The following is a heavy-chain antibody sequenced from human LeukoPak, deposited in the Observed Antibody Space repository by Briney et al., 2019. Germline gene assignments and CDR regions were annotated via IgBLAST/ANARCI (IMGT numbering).Heavy chain of an antibody. CDR3: ARDLPDTAMVPYEYYFDY. CDR1: GYIFTSYG. Sequence: GASVKVSCKASGYIFTSYGIIWVRQAPGQGLEWMGWISAYNGNTNYAQKLQGRVTMTTDTSTSTAYMELRSLRSDDTAVYYCARDLPDTAMVPYEYYFDYWGQGTLVTVSS. V-gene: IGHV1-18*01. J-gene: IGHJ4*02. CDR2: ISAYNGNT. D-gene: IGHD5-18*01.